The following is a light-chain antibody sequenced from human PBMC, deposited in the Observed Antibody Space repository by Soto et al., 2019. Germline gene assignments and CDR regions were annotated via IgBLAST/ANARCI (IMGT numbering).Light chain of an antibody. CDR2: GAS. Sequence: EIVLTQSPGTLSLSPGERATLSCRASQSISSSYLAWYQQKPGQAPRLLVYGASSRATGIPDRFSGSGSGTDFTLTISRLEPEDFAVYYCQQYDSSLFPFGPGTKVDIK. V-gene: IGKV3-20*01. CDR3: QQYDSSLFP. J-gene: IGKJ3*01. CDR1: QSISSSY.